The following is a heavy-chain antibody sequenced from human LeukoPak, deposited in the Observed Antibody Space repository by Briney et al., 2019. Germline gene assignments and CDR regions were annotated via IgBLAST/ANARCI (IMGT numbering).Heavy chain of an antibody. D-gene: IGHD3-10*01. Sequence: PGGSLRLSCAASGFTFSSYAMSWVRQAPGKGLEWVSVISGSGGSTYYADSVKGRFTISRDNSKNTLYLQMNSLRAEDTAVCYCARHGSITMIRGRLRYYYMDVWGKGTTVTISS. CDR2: ISGSGGST. CDR3: ARHGSITMIRGRLRYYYMDV. CDR1: GFTFSSYA. V-gene: IGHV3-23*01. J-gene: IGHJ6*03.